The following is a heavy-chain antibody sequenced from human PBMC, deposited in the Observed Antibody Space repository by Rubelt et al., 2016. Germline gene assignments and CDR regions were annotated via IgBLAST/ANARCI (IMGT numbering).Heavy chain of an antibody. V-gene: IGHV4-4*02. CDR3: AREIMMGLQPLDWFDT. D-gene: IGHD3-16*01. CDR1: GGSIISSNW. CDR2: IYHSGST. J-gene: IGHJ5*02. Sequence: QVQLQESGPGLVKPSGTLSLTCAVSGGSIISSNWWSWVRQPPGKGLEWIGEIYHSGSTNYNPSLKSRVTIQVATSKNQFSLKLRSVTAADTAGYYWAREIMMGLQPLDWFDTWGQGTLVTVSS.